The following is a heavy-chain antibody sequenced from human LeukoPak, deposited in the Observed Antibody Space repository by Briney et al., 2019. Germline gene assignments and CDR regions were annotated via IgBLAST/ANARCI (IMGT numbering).Heavy chain of an antibody. D-gene: IGHD3-10*01. J-gene: IGHJ4*02. CDR2: IKSKTDGGTT. CDR1: GFTFSNAW. Sequence: GGSLRLSCAASGFTFSNAWMSWVRHAPGKGLEWVGRIKSKTDGGTTNYAAPVKGRFTISRDDSKNTLYLQMNSLKDEDTAVYYCTTDEKFGSGSYYNDPRSFDGWGQGTLVTVS. V-gene: IGHV3-15*05. CDR3: TTDEKFGSGSYYNDPRSFDG.